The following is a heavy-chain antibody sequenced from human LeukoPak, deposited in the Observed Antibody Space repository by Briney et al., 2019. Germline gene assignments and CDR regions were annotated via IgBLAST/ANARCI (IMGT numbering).Heavy chain of an antibody. Sequence: ASAKVSCKASGGTFSSYAISWVRQAPGQGLEWMGGIIPIFGTANYAQKFQGRVTITTDESTSTAYMELSSLRSEDTAVYYCARGDFWSGYYRAGDAFDIWGQGTMVTVSS. J-gene: IGHJ3*02. D-gene: IGHD3-3*01. CDR1: GGTFSSYA. V-gene: IGHV1-69*05. CDR2: IIPIFGTA. CDR3: ARGDFWSGYYRAGDAFDI.